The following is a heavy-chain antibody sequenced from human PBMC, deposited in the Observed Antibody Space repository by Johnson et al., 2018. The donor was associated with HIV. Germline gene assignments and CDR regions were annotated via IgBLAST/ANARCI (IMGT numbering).Heavy chain of an antibody. Sequence: QVQLVESGGGVVQPGRSLRLSCAASGFTFSSYGMHWVRQAPGKGLEWVAVIWYDGSNKYYADSVKGRFTISRDNSKNTLYLQMNSLRAEDTAVYYCAKDRGSYYDSSGYLGDAFDIWGKGTMVTVSS. CDR2: IWYDGSNK. J-gene: IGHJ3*02. CDR3: AKDRGSYYDSSGYLGDAFDI. CDR1: GFTFSSYG. D-gene: IGHD3-22*01. V-gene: IGHV3-33*06.